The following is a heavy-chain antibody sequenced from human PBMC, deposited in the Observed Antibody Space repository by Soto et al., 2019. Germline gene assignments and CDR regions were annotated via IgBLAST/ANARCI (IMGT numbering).Heavy chain of an antibody. CDR3: ARDVLQNLHLGELSFSNWFDP. J-gene: IGHJ5*02. CDR2: INHSGST. D-gene: IGHD3-16*02. Sequence: SETLSLTCAVYGGSFSGYYWSWIRQPPGKGLEWIGEINHSGSTNYNPSLKSRVTISVDTSKNQFSLKLSSVTAAETAVYYCARDVLQNLHLGELSFSNWFDPWGQGTLVTVSS. V-gene: IGHV4-34*01. CDR1: GGSFSGYY.